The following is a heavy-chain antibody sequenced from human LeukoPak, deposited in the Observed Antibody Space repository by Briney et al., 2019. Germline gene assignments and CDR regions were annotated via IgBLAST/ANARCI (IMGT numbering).Heavy chain of an antibody. V-gene: IGHV3-23*01. CDR3: ARKGSYSNFDY. J-gene: IGHJ4*02. CDR1: GFTFSTYA. CDR2: ISGGGGGT. D-gene: IGHD3-10*01. Sequence: GGSLRPSCAASGFTFSTYAMSWVRQAPGKGLEWVSAISGGGGGTYYADSVKGRFTISRDNSKNTLYLQMSSLRTEDTAVYYCARKGSYSNFDYWGQGTLVTVSS.